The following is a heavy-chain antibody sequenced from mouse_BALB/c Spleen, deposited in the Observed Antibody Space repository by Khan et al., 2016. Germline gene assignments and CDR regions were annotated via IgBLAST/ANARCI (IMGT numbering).Heavy chain of an antibody. J-gene: IGHJ1*01. D-gene: IGHD2-1*01. V-gene: IGHV1-15*01. Sequence: QVQLKESGAELVRPGASVTLSCKASGYTFTDYEMHWVKQTPVHGLEWIGAIDPETGGTAYNQKFKGKATLTADKSSSTAYMELRSLTSEDSAVYYCIRVIYYGNNGDWYFDVWGAGTTVTVSS. CDR3: IRVIYYGNNGDWYFDV. CDR1: GYTFTDYE. CDR2: IDPETGGT.